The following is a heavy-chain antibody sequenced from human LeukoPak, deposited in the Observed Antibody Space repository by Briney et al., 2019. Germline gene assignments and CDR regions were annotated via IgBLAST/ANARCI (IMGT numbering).Heavy chain of an antibody. CDR2: IYYGGST. CDR3: ARDLLHGSGSYYIDWFDP. D-gene: IGHD3-10*01. CDR1: GVSISSSSYY. J-gene: IGHJ5*02. Sequence: SETLSLTCTVSGVSISSSSYYWAWIRQPPGKGLEWIGSIYYGGSTYYNPSLKSRVTISVDTSKNQFSLKLSSVTAADTAVYYCARDLLHGSGSYYIDWFDPWGQGTLVTVSS. V-gene: IGHV4-39*07.